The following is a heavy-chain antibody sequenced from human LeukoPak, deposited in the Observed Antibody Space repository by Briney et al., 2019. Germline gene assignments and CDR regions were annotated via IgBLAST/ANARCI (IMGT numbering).Heavy chain of an antibody. Sequence: PGGSLRLSCVASGFTFSSYSLNWVRQAPGMGLEWVSSFSGSDENTHHADSVKGRFTISRDNSKNTLYLQMNSLRVEDTATYYCAKLKVFGSGSWDYWGQGSLVTVSS. CDR1: GFTFSSYS. J-gene: IGHJ4*02. CDR3: AKLKVFGSGSWDY. CDR2: FSGSDENT. V-gene: IGHV3-23*01. D-gene: IGHD3-10*01.